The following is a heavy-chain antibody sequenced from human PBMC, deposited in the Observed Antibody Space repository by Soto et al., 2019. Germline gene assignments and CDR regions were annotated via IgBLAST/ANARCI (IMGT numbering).Heavy chain of an antibody. CDR3: ARDGATVTTVHYFDY. CDR1: GFTFSSYA. V-gene: IGHV3-33*08. Sequence: GGSLRLSCAASGFTFSSYALHWVRQAPGKGLEWVAVIWYDGSNKYYADSVKGRFTISRDNSKNTLYLQMNSLRAEDTAVYYCARDGATVTTVHYFDYWGQGTLVTVSS. J-gene: IGHJ4*02. D-gene: IGHD4-17*01. CDR2: IWYDGSNK.